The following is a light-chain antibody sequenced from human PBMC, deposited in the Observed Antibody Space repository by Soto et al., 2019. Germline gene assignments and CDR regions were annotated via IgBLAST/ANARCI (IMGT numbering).Light chain of an antibody. CDR3: QQYGSSPPYT. V-gene: IGKV3-20*01. Sequence: EIVLTQSPGTLSLSPGERATLSCRASETVSNTYLAWYQQRPGQAPRLLIFGASSRAAGIPDRFSGSGSGTDFTLTIIRLEPEDFAVYYCQQYGSSPPYTFGLGTKLEIK. CDR2: GAS. CDR1: ETVSNTY. J-gene: IGKJ2*01.